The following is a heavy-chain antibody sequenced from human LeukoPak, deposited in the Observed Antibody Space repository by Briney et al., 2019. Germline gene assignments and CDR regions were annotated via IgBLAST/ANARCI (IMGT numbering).Heavy chain of an antibody. J-gene: IGHJ4*02. V-gene: IGHV3-30*02. CDR2: IRYDGSNK. CDR1: GFTFSSYS. D-gene: IGHD1-1*01. Sequence: PGGSLRLSCAASGFTFSSYSMNWVRQAPGKGLEWVAFIRYDGSNKYYADSVKGRFTISRDNSKNTLYLQMNSLRAEDTAVYYCARAPNWLYYFDYWGQGTLVTVSS. CDR3: ARAPNWLYYFDY.